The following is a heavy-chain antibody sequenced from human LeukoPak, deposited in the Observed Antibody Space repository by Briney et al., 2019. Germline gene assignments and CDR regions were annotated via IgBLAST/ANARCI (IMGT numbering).Heavy chain of an antibody. J-gene: IGHJ5*02. Sequence: ASVKVSCKASGYTFTSYGISWVRQAPGQGLEWMGWISAYNGNTNYAQKLQGRVTMTTDTSTSTAYMELRSLRSDDTAVYYCARVEGAHPYIWSGYLYPNWFDPWGQGTLVTVSS. CDR2: ISAYNGNT. CDR1: GYTFTSYG. D-gene: IGHD3-3*01. CDR3: ARVEGAHPYIWSGYLYPNWFDP. V-gene: IGHV1-18*01.